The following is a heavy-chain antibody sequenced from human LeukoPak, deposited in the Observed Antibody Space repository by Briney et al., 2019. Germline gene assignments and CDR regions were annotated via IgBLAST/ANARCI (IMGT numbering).Heavy chain of an antibody. J-gene: IGHJ4*02. D-gene: IGHD2-2*01. V-gene: IGHV3-30*02. CDR2: TRYDGSNK. CDR1: GFTFSSYG. Sequence: SGGSLRLSCAASGFTFSSYGMHWVRQAPGKGLEWLAFTRYDGSNKYYADSVKGRFTISRDNSKNTLYLQMNSLRAEDTAVYYCAIDLVVVVPALFDYWGQGTLVTVSS. CDR3: AIDLVVVVPALFDY.